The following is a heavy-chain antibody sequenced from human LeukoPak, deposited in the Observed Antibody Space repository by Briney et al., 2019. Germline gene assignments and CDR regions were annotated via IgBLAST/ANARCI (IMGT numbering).Heavy chain of an antibody. J-gene: IGHJ4*02. D-gene: IGHD3-16*02. V-gene: IGHV3-21*01. CDR1: GFTFSTYS. CDR3: ARLLYDYVWGGYRSYYFDF. CDR2: ISSSSTYI. Sequence: GSLRLSCAASGFTFSTYSMNWVRQAPGKGLEWVSAISSSSTYIYYSDSVKGRITITRDNDKNSLYLQMNSLRAEDTAVYYCARLLYDYVWGGYRSYYFDFWGQGTLVTVSS.